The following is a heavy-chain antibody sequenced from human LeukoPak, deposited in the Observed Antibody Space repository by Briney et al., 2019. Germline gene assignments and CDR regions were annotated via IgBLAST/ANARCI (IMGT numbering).Heavy chain of an antibody. J-gene: IGHJ5*02. CDR1: GYTFTSYD. V-gene: IGHV1-8*01. CDR3: ARGLFSSSWYNWFDP. D-gene: IGHD6-13*01. CDR2: MNPNSGNT. Sequence: GASVKVSCKASGYTFTSYDINWVRQATGQGLEWMGWMNPNSGNTGYAQKFQGRVTMTRNTSISTAYMELSSLRSEDTAVYYCARGLFSSSWYNWFDPWGQGTLVTVSS.